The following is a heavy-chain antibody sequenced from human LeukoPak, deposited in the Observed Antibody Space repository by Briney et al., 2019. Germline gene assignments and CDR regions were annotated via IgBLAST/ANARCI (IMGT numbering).Heavy chain of an antibody. V-gene: IGHV4-59*01. CDR1: GDSISSNY. D-gene: IGHD5-12*01. CDR2: IYYSGST. J-gene: IGHJ4*02. CDR3: ARYSGYDLAIDY. Sequence: SETLSLTCTVSGDSISSNYWSWIRQPPGKGLEWIGYIYYSGSTNYNPSRKSRVTISVDTSKNQFSLKLSSVTAADRAVYYCARYSGYDLAIDYWGQGTLVTVSS.